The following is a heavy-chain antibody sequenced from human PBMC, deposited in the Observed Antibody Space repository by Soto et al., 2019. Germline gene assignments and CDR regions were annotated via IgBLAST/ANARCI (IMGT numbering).Heavy chain of an antibody. V-gene: IGHV4-34*01. J-gene: IGHJ4*02. Sequence: QVQLQQWGAGLLKPSETLSLTCAVYGGSFSGYYWSWIRQPPGKGLEWIGEINHSGSTNYNPSLKSRVTTSVDTSKNQFSLKLSSVTAADTAVYYCARGGRGSSWDYWGQGTLVTVSS. CDR1: GGSFSGYY. CDR2: INHSGST. D-gene: IGHD6-13*01. CDR3: ARGGRGSSWDY.